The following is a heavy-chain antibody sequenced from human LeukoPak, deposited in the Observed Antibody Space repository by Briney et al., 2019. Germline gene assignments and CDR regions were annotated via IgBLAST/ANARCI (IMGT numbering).Heavy chain of an antibody. Sequence: SVKVSCKASGGTFSSYAISWVRQAPGQGLEWMGGIIPIFGTANYAQKFQGRVTITTDESTSTAYMELSSLRSGDTAVYYCARDLWSGYCNWFDPWGQGTLVTVSS. CDR1: GGTFSSYA. CDR3: ARDLWSGYCNWFDP. CDR2: IIPIFGTA. V-gene: IGHV1-69*05. D-gene: IGHD3-3*01. J-gene: IGHJ5*02.